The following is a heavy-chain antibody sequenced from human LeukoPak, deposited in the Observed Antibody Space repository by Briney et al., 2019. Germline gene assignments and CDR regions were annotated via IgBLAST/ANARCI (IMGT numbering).Heavy chain of an antibody. Sequence: SETLSLTCAVYGGSFSGYYWSWIRQPPGKGLEWIGEINHSGSTNYNPSLKSRVTISVDTSKNQFSLKLSSVTAADTAVYYCARDLARGNRVYFDYWGQGTLVTVSS. CDR1: GGSFSGYY. J-gene: IGHJ4*02. CDR2: INHSGST. CDR3: ARDLARGNRVYFDY. D-gene: IGHD1-14*01. V-gene: IGHV4-34*01.